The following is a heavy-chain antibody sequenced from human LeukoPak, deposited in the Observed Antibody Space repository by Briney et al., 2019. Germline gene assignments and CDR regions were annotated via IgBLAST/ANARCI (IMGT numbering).Heavy chain of an antibody. CDR3: AMHYYYDSSGYPIPGNWFDP. CDR1: GHTFTSYD. CDR2: LNPNSGNT. V-gene: IGHV1-8*03. J-gene: IGHJ5*02. Sequence: ASVKVSCKASGHTFTSYDINWVRQATGQGLDWMGWLNPNSGNTGYAQKFQGRVTITRNTSISTAYMELSSLRSEDTAVYYCAMHYYYDSSGYPIPGNWFDPWGQGTLVTVSS. D-gene: IGHD3-22*01.